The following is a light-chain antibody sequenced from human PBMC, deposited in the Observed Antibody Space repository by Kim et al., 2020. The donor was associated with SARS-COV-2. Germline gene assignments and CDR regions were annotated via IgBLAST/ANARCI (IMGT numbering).Light chain of an antibody. CDR3: QKDDSAPWT. Sequence: ASGGDGVTITSRASQGISRSLAWYRQKPGKVPRLLIYGASTLQSGIPSRFSGSGSGTDFTLTISSLQPEDAATYYCQKDDSAPWTFGQGTKVDIK. CDR1: QGISRS. V-gene: IGKV1-27*01. CDR2: GAS. J-gene: IGKJ1*01.